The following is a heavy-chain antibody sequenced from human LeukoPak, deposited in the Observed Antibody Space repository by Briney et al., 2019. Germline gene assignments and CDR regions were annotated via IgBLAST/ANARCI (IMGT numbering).Heavy chain of an antibody. J-gene: IGHJ4*02. CDR3: ASNYYGSGSLYY. V-gene: IGHV4-59*08. CDR1: GGSISIYY. CDR2: IYYSGST. Sequence: SETLSLTCTVSGGSISIYYWSWIRQPPGKGLEWIGYIYYSGSTNYNPSLKSRVTISVVTSKNQFSLKLSSVTAADTAVYYCASNYYGSGSLYYWGQGNLVTVSS. D-gene: IGHD3-10*01.